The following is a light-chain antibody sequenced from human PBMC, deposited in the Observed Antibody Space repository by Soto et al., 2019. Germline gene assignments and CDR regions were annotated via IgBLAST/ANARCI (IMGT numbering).Light chain of an antibody. CDR2: LGS. CDR3: MQPLQTAVT. CDR1: QSLLHSNGYNY. J-gene: IGKJ5*01. V-gene: IGKV2-28*01. Sequence: DIVMTQSPLSLPVTPGEPASISCRSSQSLLHSNGYNYLDWYLQKPGQSPQLLIYLGSNRASGVPDRLSGSGSGTDFTLKISRVEAEDVGVYYCMQPLQTAVTFGQGTRLEIK.